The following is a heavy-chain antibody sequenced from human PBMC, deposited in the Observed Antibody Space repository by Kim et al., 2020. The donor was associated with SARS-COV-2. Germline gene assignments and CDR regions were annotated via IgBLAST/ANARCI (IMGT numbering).Heavy chain of an antibody. V-gene: IGHV1-69*13. CDR2: IIPIFGTA. J-gene: IGHJ4*02. CDR3: AIRETTGYSSSWYEGSFDY. Sequence: SVKVSCKASGGTFSSYAISWVRQAPGQGLEWMGGIIPIFGTANYAQKFQGRVTITADESTSTAYMELSSLRSEDTAVYYCAIRETTGYSSSWYEGSFDYWGQGTLVTVSS. CDR1: GGTFSSYA. D-gene: IGHD6-13*01.